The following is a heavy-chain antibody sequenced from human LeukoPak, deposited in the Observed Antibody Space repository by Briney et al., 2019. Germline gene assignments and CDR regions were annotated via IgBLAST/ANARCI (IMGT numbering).Heavy chain of an antibody. D-gene: IGHD3-22*01. CDR3: ARVKSSAYYYDYFDS. CDR1: GASISSSSYY. V-gene: IGHV4-39*01. Sequence: SETLSLTCTVSGASISSSSYYWGWIRQPPGKGLEWIGSIYYSGSTYYNPSLKSRVTISVDTSKNQFSLKLSSVTAADTAVYYCARVKSSAYYYDYFDSWGQGALVTVSS. J-gene: IGHJ4*02. CDR2: IYYSGST.